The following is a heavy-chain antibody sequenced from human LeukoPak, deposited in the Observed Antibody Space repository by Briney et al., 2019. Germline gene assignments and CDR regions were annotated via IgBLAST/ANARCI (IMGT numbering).Heavy chain of an antibody. V-gene: IGHV3-23*01. CDR3: AKHLGYTGSCPDY. D-gene: IGHD1-26*01. CDR2: ISGSGAST. J-gene: IGHJ4*02. Sequence: GGSLRLSCAASGFTFSSNGMSWVRQAPGKGLEWVSAISGSGASTYYADSVKGRFTISRDNSKNTLYLQVSSLRAEDTAVYYCAKHLGYTGSCPDYWGQGTLVTVSS. CDR1: GFTFSSNG.